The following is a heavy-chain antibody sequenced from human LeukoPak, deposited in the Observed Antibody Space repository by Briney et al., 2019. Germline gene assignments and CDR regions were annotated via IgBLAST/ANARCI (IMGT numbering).Heavy chain of an antibody. D-gene: IGHD1-26*01. CDR1: GFTFSSYA. CDR3: AREAGESGSYDY. J-gene: IGHJ4*02. V-gene: IGHV3-11*05. CDR2: ISSSSSYT. Sequence: PGGSLRLSCAASGFTFSSYAMSWVRQAPGKGLEWVSYISSSSSYTNYADSVKGRFTISRDNAKNSLYLQMNSLRAEDTAVYYCAREAGESGSYDYWGQGTLVTVSS.